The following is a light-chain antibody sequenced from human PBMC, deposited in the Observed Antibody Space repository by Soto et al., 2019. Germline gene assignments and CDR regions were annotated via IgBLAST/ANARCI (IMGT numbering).Light chain of an antibody. Sequence: EIVLTQSPGTLSLSPGDRATLSCSASQSVSSSYLAWYQQKPGQAPRLLIYGASSRATGIPDRFSGSGSGTDFTLTISGLEPEDSAVYYCQQYGNSRGTFGQGTKVEIK. J-gene: IGKJ1*01. CDR1: QSVSSSY. CDR3: QQYGNSRGT. V-gene: IGKV3-20*01. CDR2: GAS.